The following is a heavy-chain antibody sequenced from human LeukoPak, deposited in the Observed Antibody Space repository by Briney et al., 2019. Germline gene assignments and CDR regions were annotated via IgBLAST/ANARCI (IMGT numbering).Heavy chain of an antibody. D-gene: IGHD3-9*01. Sequence: QPGGSLRLSCAASGFTFSGYAMSWVRQAPGKGLEWVSAISGSGGSTYYADSVKGRFTISRDNSKNTLYLQMNSLRAEDTAVYYCANDGSYDILTGYHAFDIWGQGTMVTVSS. J-gene: IGHJ3*02. CDR2: ISGSGGST. V-gene: IGHV3-23*01. CDR1: GFTFSGYA. CDR3: ANDGSYDILTGYHAFDI.